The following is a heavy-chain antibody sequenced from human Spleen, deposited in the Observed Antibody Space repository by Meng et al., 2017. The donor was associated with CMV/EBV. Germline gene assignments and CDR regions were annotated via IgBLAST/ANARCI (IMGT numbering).Heavy chain of an antibody. CDR3: ARDEATAGTAIDY. CDR1: GFSFSSYS. J-gene: IGHJ4*02. CDR2: ISSSTGTI. V-gene: IGHV3-48*04. Sequence: GESLKISCAASGFSFSSYSMTWVRQAPGKGLEWVSYISSSTGTIFYADSVKGRFTISRDNANRSLYLQMNSLRAEDTAVYYCARDEATAGTAIDYWGQGTLVTVSS. D-gene: IGHD6-13*01.